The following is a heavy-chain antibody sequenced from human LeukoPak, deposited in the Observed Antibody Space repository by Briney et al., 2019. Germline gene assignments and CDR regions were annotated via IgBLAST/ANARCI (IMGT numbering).Heavy chain of an antibody. CDR2: ISAYNGNT. Sequence: ASVKVSCKASGYTFTSYGISWVRHAPGQGREWRGWISAYNGNTNYAQKLQGRVTMTTDTSTSTAYMELRSLGSDDTAVYYCARGDIVGATIDYWGQGTLVTVSS. J-gene: IGHJ4*02. CDR3: ARGDIVGATIDY. D-gene: IGHD1-26*01. CDR1: GYTFTSYG. V-gene: IGHV1-18*01.